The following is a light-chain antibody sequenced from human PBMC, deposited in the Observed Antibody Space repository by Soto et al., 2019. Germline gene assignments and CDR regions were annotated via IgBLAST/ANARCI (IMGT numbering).Light chain of an antibody. CDR3: QQYASSLTWT. CDR1: QSVRSSY. V-gene: IGKV3-20*01. CDR2: ATS. J-gene: IGKJ1*01. Sequence: DIMFTQSPCTLSLSPGERTTLSCRASQSVRSSYLGWYQQKPCQPPRLLIYATSGRATGIPDRFGGSGSPTDFTPPISTLPPPDFAVYHCQQYASSLTWTFGQGTNVDIK.